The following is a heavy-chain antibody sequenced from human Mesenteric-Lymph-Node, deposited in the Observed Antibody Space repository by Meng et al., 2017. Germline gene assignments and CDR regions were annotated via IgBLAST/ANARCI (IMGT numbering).Heavy chain of an antibody. CDR1: GLTLRNYW. Sequence: GESLKISCAASGLTLRNYWMVWVRQAPGKGLEWVSSISTRSSYIHYAASVKGRFTISRDNAKNALYLQMDSLAAEDTAVYYCARALGVYCTSTSCQNWFGPWGQGTLVTVSS. V-gene: IGHV3-21*01. CDR2: ISTRSSYI. J-gene: IGHJ5*02. CDR3: ARALGVYCTSTSCQNWFGP. D-gene: IGHD2-2*01.